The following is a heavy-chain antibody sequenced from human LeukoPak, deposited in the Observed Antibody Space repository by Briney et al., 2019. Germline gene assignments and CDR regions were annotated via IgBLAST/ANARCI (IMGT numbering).Heavy chain of an antibody. D-gene: IGHD3-10*01. J-gene: IGHJ4*02. Sequence: PSETLSLTCAVSGSSISNNALWGWIRQPPGKGLEWIGYIYHSGSTYYNPSLKSRVTMSADTSKNQFSLKLTSVTAVDTAVYYCARMVSGSGTYYSDSWGQGTLVTVSS. CDR3: ARMVSGSGTYYSDS. CDR1: GSSISNNAL. CDR2: IYHSGST. V-gene: IGHV4-28*01.